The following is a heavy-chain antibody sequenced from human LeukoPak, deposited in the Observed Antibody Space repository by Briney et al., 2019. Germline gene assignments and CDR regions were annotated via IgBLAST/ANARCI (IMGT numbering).Heavy chain of an antibody. CDR2: ISYSGST. J-gene: IGHJ6*03. V-gene: IGHV4-39*07. CDR3: ARGIERITIFGVVYYYYYYMDV. D-gene: IGHD3-3*01. Sequence: SETLSLTCTVSGGSISSSSYYWGWIRQPPGKGLEWIGSISYSGSTYYKPSLKSRVTIFADTSKNLFSLKLSSVTAADTAVYYCARGIERITIFGVVYYYYYYMDVWGKGTTVTVSS. CDR1: GGSISSSSYY.